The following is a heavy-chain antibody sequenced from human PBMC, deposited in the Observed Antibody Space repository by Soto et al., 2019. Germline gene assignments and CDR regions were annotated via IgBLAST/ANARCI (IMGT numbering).Heavy chain of an antibody. Sequence: EVQLLESGGGLVQPGWSLRLSCAASGFTFSSFAMSWVRQAPGKGLEWVSGISGSYGSTHYADSVKGRFTISRDNSKNTLYLQMNSLRAEDTAVYYCAFPYCSRTSCYEFDYWGQGTLVTVSS. CDR2: ISGSYGST. D-gene: IGHD2-2*01. V-gene: IGHV3-23*01. J-gene: IGHJ4*02. CDR3: AFPYCSRTSCYEFDY. CDR1: GFTFSSFA.